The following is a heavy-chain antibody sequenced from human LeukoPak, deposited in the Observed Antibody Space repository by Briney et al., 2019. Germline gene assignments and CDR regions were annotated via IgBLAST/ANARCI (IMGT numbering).Heavy chain of an antibody. CDR3: ARDGLMEYATQYSYYYMDV. D-gene: IGHD2-8*01. CDR2: INPSGGST. CDR1: GGTFSSYA. J-gene: IGHJ6*03. V-gene: IGHV1-46*03. Sequence: ASVKVSCKASGGTFSSYAISWVRQAPGQGLEWMGIINPSGGSTSYAQKFQGRVTMTRDTSTSTVYMDLSSLRSEDTAVDYCARDGLMEYATQYSYYYMDVWGKGTTVTVSS.